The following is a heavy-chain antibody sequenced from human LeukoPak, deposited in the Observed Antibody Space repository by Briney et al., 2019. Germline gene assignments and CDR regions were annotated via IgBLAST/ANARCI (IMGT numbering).Heavy chain of an antibody. Sequence: PERSLRLSCAASGSTFSSYAMHWVRQPPGKGLDWVAVISFDGTTKYYADSVKGRFTISRDNSKNTLYLQMDSLRPDDTAVYYCARDKDDSRFFDYWGQGTLVTVSS. CDR3: ARDKDDSRFFDY. J-gene: IGHJ4*02. V-gene: IGHV3-30*04. D-gene: IGHD6-13*01. CDR1: GSTFSSYA. CDR2: ISFDGTTK.